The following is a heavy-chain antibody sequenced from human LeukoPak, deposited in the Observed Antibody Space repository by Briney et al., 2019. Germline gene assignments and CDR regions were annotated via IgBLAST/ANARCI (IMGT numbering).Heavy chain of an antibody. CDR2: ISYDGSNK. V-gene: IGHV3-30*18. CDR1: GFTFSSYG. CDR3: AKGPREGTAISPRWYSAFGPDNFDY. D-gene: IGHD5-18*01. Sequence: GRSLRLSCAASGFTFSSYGMHWVRQAPGKGLEWVAVISYDGSNKYYADSVKGRFTISRDNSKNTLYLQMNSLRAEDTAVYYCAKGPREGTAISPRWYSAFGPDNFDYWGQGTLVTVSS. J-gene: IGHJ4*02.